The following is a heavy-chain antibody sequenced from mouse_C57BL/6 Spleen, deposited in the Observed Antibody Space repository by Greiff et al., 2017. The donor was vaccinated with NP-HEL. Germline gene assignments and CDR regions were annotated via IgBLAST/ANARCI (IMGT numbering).Heavy chain of an antibody. V-gene: IGHV1-62-2*01. CDR1: GYTFTEYT. D-gene: IGHD2-2*01. Sequence: QVQLQQSGAELVKPGASVKLSCKASGYTFTEYTIHWVKQRSGQGLEWIGWFYPGSGSIKYNEKFKDKATLTADKSSSTVYMELSRLTSEDSAVYCWARHASDGYDESGYAMDYWGQGTSVTVSS. J-gene: IGHJ4*01. CDR3: ARHASDGYDESGYAMDY. CDR2: FYPGSGSI.